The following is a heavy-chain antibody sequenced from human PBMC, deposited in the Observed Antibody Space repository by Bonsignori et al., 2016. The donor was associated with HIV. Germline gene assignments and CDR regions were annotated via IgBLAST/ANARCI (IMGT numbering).Heavy chain of an antibody. D-gene: IGHD2-15*01. CDR1: GFNFGDYG. Sequence: GGSLRLSCTGSGFNFGDYGMSWVRQAPGTGLEWVGFIRSKAYGGTREYAASVKGRFTISRDDSKTIAYLQMNSLKTEDTAVYYCARALRWWGDAFDIWGQGTMVTVSS. CDR2: IRSKAYGGTR. J-gene: IGHJ3*02. V-gene: IGHV3-49*04. CDR3: ARALRWWGDAFDI.